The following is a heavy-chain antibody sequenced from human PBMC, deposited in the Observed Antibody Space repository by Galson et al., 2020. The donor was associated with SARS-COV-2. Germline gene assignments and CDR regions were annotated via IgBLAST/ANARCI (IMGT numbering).Heavy chain of an antibody. V-gene: IGHV3-30*04. D-gene: IGHD1-26*01. CDR1: GFTFSNYV. Sequence: GGSLRLSCAASGFTFSNYVMHWVRQAPGKGPEWVAVISSDGSNSFYADSLKGLFTISRDNSKSTLYLQMNSLRAEDTAVYYCARGGEWELPYYFDYWGQGTLVTVSS. CDR3: ARGGEWELPYYFDY. J-gene: IGHJ4*02. CDR2: ISSDGSNS.